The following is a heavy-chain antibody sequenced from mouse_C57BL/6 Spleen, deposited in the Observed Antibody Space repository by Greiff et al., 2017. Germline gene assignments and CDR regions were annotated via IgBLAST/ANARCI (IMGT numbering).Heavy chain of an antibody. V-gene: IGHV2-6*03. CDR1: GFSLTSYG. J-gene: IGHJ4*01. D-gene: IGHD4-1*01. CDR2: IWSDGST. CDR3: ATLANWDGDAMDY. Sequence: QVQLQQSGPGLVAPSQSLSITCTVSGFSLTSYGVHWVRQPPGKGLEWLVVIWSDGSTTYNSALKSRLSISKDNSKSQVFLKMNSLQTDDTAMYYCATLANWDGDAMDYWGQGTSVTVSS.